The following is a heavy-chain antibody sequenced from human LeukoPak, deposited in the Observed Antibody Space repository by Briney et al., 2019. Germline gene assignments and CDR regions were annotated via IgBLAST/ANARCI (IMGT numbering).Heavy chain of an antibody. Sequence: PGGSLRLSCAASAFTFSSYAMHWVCQAPGKGLAWVAAISFDGSNRYYAGSVKGRFTISRDSSKNTLYLQMNSLRAEDTAVYYCARDHQSGSYFDYWGQGTLVTVSS. CDR2: ISFDGSNR. D-gene: IGHD1-26*01. CDR3: ARDHQSGSYFDY. V-gene: IGHV3-30-3*01. J-gene: IGHJ4*02. CDR1: AFTFSSYA.